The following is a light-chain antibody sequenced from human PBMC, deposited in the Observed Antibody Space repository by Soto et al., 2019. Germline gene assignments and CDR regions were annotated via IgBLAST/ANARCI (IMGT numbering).Light chain of an antibody. CDR1: NIGSKS. J-gene: IGLJ2*01. V-gene: IGLV3-21*04. Sequence: ALTQPPSVSVAPGKTARITCGGNNIGSKSVHWYQQKPGQAPVLVIYYDSDRPSGIPERFSGSNSGNTATLTISRVEAGDEADYYCQVWDSSSDHPVVFGGGTKLTVL. CDR3: QVWDSSSDHPVV. CDR2: YDS.